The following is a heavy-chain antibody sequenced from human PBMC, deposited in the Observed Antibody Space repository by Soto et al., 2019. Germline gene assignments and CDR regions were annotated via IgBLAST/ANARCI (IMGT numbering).Heavy chain of an antibody. J-gene: IGHJ6*03. CDR1: GFTFADYA. D-gene: IGHD1-26*01. Sequence: EVQLVESGGGLVQPGRSLRLTCAASGFTFADYAMHWVRQAPGKGLEWVAGISWNGRSISYADSVKGRFTISRENANNSLYLQMNGLRAEDTALYYCAKDWEILSYYYDMDVWGKGTTVTVSS. V-gene: IGHV3-9*01. CDR2: ISWNGRSI. CDR3: AKDWEILSYYYDMDV.